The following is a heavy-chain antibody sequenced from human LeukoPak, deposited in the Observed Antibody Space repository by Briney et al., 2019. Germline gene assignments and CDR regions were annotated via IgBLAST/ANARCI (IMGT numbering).Heavy chain of an antibody. D-gene: IGHD1-26*01. CDR2: IDDSGGST. CDR3: ARGIVGAPSWFDP. J-gene: IGHJ5*02. V-gene: IGHV3-23*01. Sequence: GGSLRLSCAASGFTFSNYAMSWVRQAPGKGLEWVSAIDDSGGSTYYADSVKGRFTISRDNSRSTLYLQMNSLRAEDTAVYYCARGIVGAPSWFDPWGQGTLVTVSS. CDR1: GFTFSNYA.